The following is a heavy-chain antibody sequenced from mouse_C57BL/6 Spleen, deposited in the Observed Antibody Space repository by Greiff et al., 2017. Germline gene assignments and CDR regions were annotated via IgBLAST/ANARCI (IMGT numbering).Heavy chain of an antibody. CDR2: IYPGSGNT. V-gene: IGHV1-66*01. Sequence: QVQLKQSGPELVKPGASVKISCKASGYSFTSYYIHWVKQRPGQGLEWIGWIYPGSGNTKYNEKFKGKATLTADTSSSTAYMQLSSLTSEDSAVYCCARGGAGTFAYWGQGTLVTVSA. CDR1: GYSFTSYY. D-gene: IGHD4-1*01. CDR3: ARGGAGTFAY. J-gene: IGHJ3*01.